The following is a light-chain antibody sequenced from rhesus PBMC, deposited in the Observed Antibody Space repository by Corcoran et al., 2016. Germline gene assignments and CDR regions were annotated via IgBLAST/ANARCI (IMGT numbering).Light chain of an antibody. CDR1: QSLLHSGGKTY. Sequence: DIVMIQTPLSLPVTPGEPASISCRSSQSLLHSGGKTYLYWYLQKPGQSPQLLIYEVSNRASGVPDRFRGSGSCTDFTLKISRVEAEDVGVYYCMQGIQLPYSFGQGTKVEIK. V-gene: IGKV2-104*02. CDR2: EVS. J-gene: IGKJ2*01. CDR3: MQGIQLPYS.